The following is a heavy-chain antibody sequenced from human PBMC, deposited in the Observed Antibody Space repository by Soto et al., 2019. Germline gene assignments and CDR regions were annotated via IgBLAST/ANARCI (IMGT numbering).Heavy chain of an antibody. CDR2: IKEDGGER. J-gene: IGHJ4*01. CDR1: GFTFSSYG. V-gene: IGHV3-7*03. D-gene: IGHD3-10*01. Sequence: PGGSLRLFCAASGFTFSSYGMHWVRQAPGKGLEWVANIKEDGGERNYVDSLKGRFTISRDNAKNSLYLQMNSLRAEDTAVYYCARAGSENDNWGQGTLVTVSS. CDR3: ARAGSENDN.